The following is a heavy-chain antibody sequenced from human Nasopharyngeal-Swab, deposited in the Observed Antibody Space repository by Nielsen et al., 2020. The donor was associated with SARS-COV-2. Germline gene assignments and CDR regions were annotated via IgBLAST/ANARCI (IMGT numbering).Heavy chain of an antibody. J-gene: IGHJ4*02. Sequence: GESLKISCAASGFTFSTYAMYWVRQPPAKGLEWVSIISGSGGRTFYADSVKGRFIISRDNSKNTLSLQMSSLRAEDTAVYYCARENWGSRYFDSWGQGTLVTVSS. CDR2: ISGSGGRT. V-gene: IGHV3-23*01. CDR3: ARENWGSRYFDS. CDR1: GFTFSTYA. D-gene: IGHD7-27*01.